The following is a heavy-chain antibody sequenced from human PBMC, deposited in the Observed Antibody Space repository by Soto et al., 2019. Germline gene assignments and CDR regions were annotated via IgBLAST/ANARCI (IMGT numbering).Heavy chain of an antibody. CDR2: VWYDGSNG. CDR1: GFIFSNFG. Sequence: PGGSLRLSCTASGFIFSNFGMHWVRQAPGKGLEWVAGVWYDGSNGVSAESVKGRFTISRNNSKNTLYLQMTSLRAEDTAVYYCARDPRPARASAMDVSGQATTVTLSS. D-gene: IGHD6-6*01. V-gene: IGHV3-33*01. J-gene: IGHJ6*02. CDR3: ARDPRPARASAMDV.